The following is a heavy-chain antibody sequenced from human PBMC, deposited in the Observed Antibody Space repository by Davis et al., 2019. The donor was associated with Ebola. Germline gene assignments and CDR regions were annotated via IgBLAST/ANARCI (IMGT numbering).Heavy chain of an antibody. CDR1: GGSLSSYY. CDR3: ASSGYSYGLYY. D-gene: IGHD5-18*01. Sequence: MPSETLSLTCTVSGGSLSSYYWSWIRQPPGKGLEWIGYIYYSGSTNYNPSLKSRVTISVDTSKNQFSLKLSSVTAADTAVYYCASSGYSYGLYYWGQGTLVTVSS. CDR2: IYYSGST. J-gene: IGHJ4*02. V-gene: IGHV4-59*12.